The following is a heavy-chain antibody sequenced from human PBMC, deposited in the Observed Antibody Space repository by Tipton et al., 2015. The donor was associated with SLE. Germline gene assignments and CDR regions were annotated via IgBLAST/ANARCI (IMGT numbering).Heavy chain of an antibody. V-gene: IGHV3-7*03. D-gene: IGHD6-6*01. J-gene: IGHJ6*02. CDR3: ARGWEQLLYYGMDV. CDR1: GFTFSSYW. Sequence: SLRLSCAASGFTFSSYWMSWVRQAPGKGLEWVANIKQDGSEKYYVDSVKGRFTISRDNAKNSLYLQMNSLRAEDTAVYYCARGWEQLLYYGMDVWGQGTTVTVSS. CDR2: IKQDGSEK.